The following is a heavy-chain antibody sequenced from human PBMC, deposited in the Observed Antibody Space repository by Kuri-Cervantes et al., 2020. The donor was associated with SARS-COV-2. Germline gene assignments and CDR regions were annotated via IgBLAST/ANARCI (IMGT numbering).Heavy chain of an antibody. CDR3: ARDGPPFDY. CDR1: GYSISSGYY. Sequence: GSLRLSCAVSGYSISSGYYWGWIRQPPGKGLDWIGSIYHSGNTYYNPSLKSRVTISVDTSKNQFSLKLSSVTAANTAVYYCARDGPPFDYWGQGTLVTVSS. V-gene: IGHV4-38-2*02. J-gene: IGHJ4*02. CDR2: IYHSGNT.